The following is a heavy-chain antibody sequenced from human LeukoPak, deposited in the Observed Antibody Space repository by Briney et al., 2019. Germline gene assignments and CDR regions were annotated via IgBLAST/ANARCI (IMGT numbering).Heavy chain of an antibody. CDR2: IHSSGGS. D-gene: IGHD6-13*01. CDR3: ARSGRLYSNTWYFDY. Sequence: SATLSLTCIVSGVSISSSNSYWGWIRQPPGKGLEWIGSIHSSGGSYYSPSLKSRVTMSVGTSKKQFSLKLSSVSAADTAVYYCARSGRLYSNTWYFDYWGQGTLVTVSS. CDR1: GVSISSSNSY. J-gene: IGHJ4*02. V-gene: IGHV4-39*07.